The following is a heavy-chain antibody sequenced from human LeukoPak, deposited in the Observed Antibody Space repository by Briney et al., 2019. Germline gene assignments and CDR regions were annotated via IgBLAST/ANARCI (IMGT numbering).Heavy chain of an antibody. Sequence: GGSLRLSCEASGFTFSAYAMTWVRQAPGKGLEWVSSITASGGSTHYADSVKGRFTISRDNSKNTLYLQMNSLRAEDTAVYYCAKAYYDILTELDYWGQGTLVTVSS. V-gene: IGHV3-23*01. CDR1: GFTFSAYA. D-gene: IGHD3-9*01. CDR2: ITASGGST. CDR3: AKAYYDILTELDY. J-gene: IGHJ4*02.